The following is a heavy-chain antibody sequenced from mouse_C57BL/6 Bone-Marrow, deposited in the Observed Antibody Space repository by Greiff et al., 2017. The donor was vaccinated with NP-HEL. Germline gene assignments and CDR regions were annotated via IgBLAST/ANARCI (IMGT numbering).Heavy chain of an antibody. Sequence: VQLQQPGAELVMPGASVKLSCKASGYTFTSYWMHWVKQRPGQGLEWIGEIDPSDSYTNYNQKFKGKSTLTVDKSSSTAYMQLSSLTSEDSAVYYCAREELQRFAYWGQGTLVTVSA. CDR1: GYTFTSYW. CDR3: AREELQRFAY. J-gene: IGHJ3*01. D-gene: IGHD2-12*01. CDR2: IDPSDSYT. V-gene: IGHV1-69*01.